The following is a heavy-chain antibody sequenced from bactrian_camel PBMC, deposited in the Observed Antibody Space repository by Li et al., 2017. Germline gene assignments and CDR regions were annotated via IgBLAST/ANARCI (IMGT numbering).Heavy chain of an antibody. J-gene: IGHJ4*01. CDR3: AADRARTGGSCSLVSGLYDY. D-gene: IGHD5*01. V-gene: IGHV3S53*01. Sequence: HVQLVESGGGSVQTGGSLRLSCAPSGLSVSDFSMAWFRQSPGKEREGVAAIRRDDLTAYTDSVKGRFTISADTAKNAVYLQLTDLEPEDTAMYYCAADRARTGGSCSLVSGLYDYLGHGTQVTVS. CDR2: IRRDDLT. CDR1: GLSVSDFS.